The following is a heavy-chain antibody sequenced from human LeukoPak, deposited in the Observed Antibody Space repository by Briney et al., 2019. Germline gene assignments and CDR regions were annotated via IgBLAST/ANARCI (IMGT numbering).Heavy chain of an antibody. Sequence: GGSLRLSCAASGFTFSSYSMNWVRQAPGKGLEWVSSISSSSSYRYNADSVKGRFTISRDNAKNSLYLQMNSLRAEDTAVYYCARERGYSYGYSDYWGQGTLVTVSS. CDR3: ARERGYSYGYSDY. CDR2: ISSSSSYR. D-gene: IGHD5-18*01. CDR1: GFTFSSYS. V-gene: IGHV3-21*01. J-gene: IGHJ4*02.